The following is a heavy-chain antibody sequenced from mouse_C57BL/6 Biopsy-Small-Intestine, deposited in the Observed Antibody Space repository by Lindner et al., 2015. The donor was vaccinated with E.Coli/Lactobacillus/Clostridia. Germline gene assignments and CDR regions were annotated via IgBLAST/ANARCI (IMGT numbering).Heavy chain of an antibody. CDR1: GYAFTGYV. CDR2: INPYSDVT. J-gene: IGHJ4*01. Sequence: VQLQESGPELQPGASVRMSCKASGYAFTGYVMHWVKLRPGQGLEWIGSINPYSDVTTYNEKFKGKATLTSDKSSSTAYMELSSLTSEDSAVYYCARSGYYSNYGMDYWGQGTSVTVSS. CDR3: ARSGYYSNYGMDY. D-gene: IGHD2-5*01. V-gene: IGHV1-14*01.